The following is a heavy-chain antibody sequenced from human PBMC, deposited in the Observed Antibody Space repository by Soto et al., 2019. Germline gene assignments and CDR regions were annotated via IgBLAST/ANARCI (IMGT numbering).Heavy chain of an antibody. CDR3: AKDYYDSSGLRRGFDY. J-gene: IGHJ4*02. CDR2: ISGSGGST. Sequence: GGSLRLSCAASGFTFSSYAMSWVRQAPGKGLEWVSAISGSGGSTYYADSVKGRFTISRDNSKNTLYLQMNSLRAEDTAVYYCAKDYYDSSGLRRGFDYWGQGTLVTVSS. V-gene: IGHV3-23*01. CDR1: GFTFSSYA. D-gene: IGHD3-22*01.